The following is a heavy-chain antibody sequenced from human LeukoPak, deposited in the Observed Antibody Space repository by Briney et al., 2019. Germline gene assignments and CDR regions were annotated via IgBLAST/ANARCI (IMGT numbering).Heavy chain of an antibody. J-gene: IGHJ4*02. CDR1: GFTFDDYG. D-gene: IGHD6-13*01. V-gene: IGHV3-20*04. CDR2: INWNGGST. CDR3: ARDIAAAGLFFDY. Sequence: GGSLRLSCAASGFTFDDYGMSLVRQGPGKGLEWVSGINWNGGSTGYADSVKGRFNISRDTAKNSLYLQMNSLRAEDTAVYYCARDIAAAGLFFDYWGQGTLVTVSS.